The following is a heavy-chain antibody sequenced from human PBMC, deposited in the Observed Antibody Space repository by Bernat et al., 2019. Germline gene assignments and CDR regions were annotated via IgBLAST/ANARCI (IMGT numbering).Heavy chain of an antibody. J-gene: IGHJ6*03. D-gene: IGHD5-12*01. Sequence: QVQLVESGGGVGQPGRSLRLSCAASGFTFSNYAMHWVRQAPGKGLQWVAVIANDGNTKYYADSVKGRFTISRDNSKNTLFLQMNSLRVEDRAVYYCARDDVVATPGHFYYMAVWGKGTTVTVSS. CDR3: ARDDVVATPGHFYYMAV. CDR2: IANDGNTK. CDR1: GFTFSNYA. V-gene: IGHV3-30*01.